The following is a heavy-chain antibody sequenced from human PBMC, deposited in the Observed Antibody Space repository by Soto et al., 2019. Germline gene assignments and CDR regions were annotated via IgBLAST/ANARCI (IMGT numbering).Heavy chain of an antibody. CDR2: IWYDGSNK. J-gene: IGHJ4*02. CDR3: ARQNGRIAARTTSDY. Sequence: QVQLVESGGGVVQPGRSLRLSCAASGFTFSSYGMHWVRQAPGKGLEWVAVIWYDGSNKYYADSVKGRFTISRDNCKNTLYLQMNSLRAEDTAVYYCARQNGRIAARTTSDYWGQGTLVTVSS. CDR1: GFTFSSYG. V-gene: IGHV3-33*01. D-gene: IGHD6-6*01.